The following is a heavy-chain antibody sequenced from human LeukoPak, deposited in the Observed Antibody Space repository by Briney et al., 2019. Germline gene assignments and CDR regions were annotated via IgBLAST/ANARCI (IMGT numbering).Heavy chain of an antibody. CDR2: IYYSGST. CDR3: ARGNEYTYGNFFDY. D-gene: IGHD5-18*01. J-gene: IGHJ4*02. Sequence: SQTLSLTCTVSGGSISSGDYYWSWIRQPPGKGLEWIGYIYYSGSTYYNPSLKSRVTISVDTSKNQFSLKLSSVTAADTAVYYCARGNEYTYGNFFDYWGQGILVTVSS. CDR1: GGSISSGDYY. V-gene: IGHV4-30-4*01.